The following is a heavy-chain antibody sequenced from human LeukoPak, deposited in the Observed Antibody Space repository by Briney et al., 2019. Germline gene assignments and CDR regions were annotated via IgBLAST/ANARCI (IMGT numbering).Heavy chain of an antibody. V-gene: IGHV4-34*01. J-gene: IGHJ4*02. CDR3: ARGLNDSSGTYYFDY. CDR2: INHSGST. CDR1: GGSFSGYY. D-gene: IGHD3-22*01. Sequence: SETLSLTCAVYGGSFSGYYWSWIRQPPGKGLEWIGEINHSGSTNYNPSLKSRVTISVDTSKNQFSLKLRSVTAADTAVYYCARGLNDSSGTYYFDYWGQGTLVTVSS.